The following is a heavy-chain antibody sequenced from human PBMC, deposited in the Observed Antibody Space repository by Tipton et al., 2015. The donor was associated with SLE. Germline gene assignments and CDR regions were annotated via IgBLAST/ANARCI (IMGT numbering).Heavy chain of an antibody. D-gene: IGHD6-13*01. CDR1: GYTFTSYG. V-gene: IGHV1-18*01. J-gene: IGHJ2*01. CDR2: ISAYNGNT. CDR3: ARVTAAAGTRYFDL. Sequence: QLVQSGAEVTEPGASVKVSCKASGYTFTSYGISWVRQAPGQGLEWMGWISAYNGNTNYAQKLQGRVTMTTDTSTSTAYMELRSLRSDDTAVYYCARVTAAAGTRYFDLCCRGTLVTVSS.